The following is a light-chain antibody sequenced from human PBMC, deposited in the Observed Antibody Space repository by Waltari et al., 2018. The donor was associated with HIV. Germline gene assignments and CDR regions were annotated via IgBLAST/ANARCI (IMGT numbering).Light chain of an antibody. Sequence: SYELTQPPSVSVSPGQTASITCSGEKLGEKYAGWYQQKPGQSPVVVIYQASNRPSGIPDRISCSNSGNTATLTINGTQAMDEADYYCQAWDSSTVIFGGGTRLTV. CDR3: QAWDSSTVI. V-gene: IGLV3-1*01. CDR2: QAS. J-gene: IGLJ2*01. CDR1: KLGEKY.